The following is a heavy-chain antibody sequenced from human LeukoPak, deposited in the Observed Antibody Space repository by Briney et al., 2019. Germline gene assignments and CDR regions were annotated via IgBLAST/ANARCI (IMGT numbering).Heavy chain of an antibody. V-gene: IGHV3-23*01. CDR2: ISGSGGST. CDR1: GFTFSSYG. J-gene: IGHJ4*02. Sequence: PGGSLRLSCAASGFTFSSYGMSWVRQAPGKGLEWVSAISGSGGSTYYADSVKGRFTISRDNSKNTLYLQMNSLRAEDTAVYYCAKDLQMNDGGDFDYWGQGTLVTVSS. D-gene: IGHD1-1*01. CDR3: AKDLQMNDGGDFDY.